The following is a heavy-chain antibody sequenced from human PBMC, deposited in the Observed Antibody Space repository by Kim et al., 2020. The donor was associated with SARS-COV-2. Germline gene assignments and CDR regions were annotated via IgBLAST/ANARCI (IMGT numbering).Heavy chain of an antibody. V-gene: IGHV3-48*04. Sequence: GGSLRLFCAASGFTFSSYSMNWVRQAPGKGLEWVSYISSSSSTIYYADSVKGRFTISRDNAKNSLYLQMNSLRAEDTAVYYCARDMRLGSSWYMYYYGMDVWGQGTTVTVSS. J-gene: IGHJ6*02. D-gene: IGHD6-13*01. CDR1: GFTFSSYS. CDR2: ISSSSSTI. CDR3: ARDMRLGSSWYMYYYGMDV.